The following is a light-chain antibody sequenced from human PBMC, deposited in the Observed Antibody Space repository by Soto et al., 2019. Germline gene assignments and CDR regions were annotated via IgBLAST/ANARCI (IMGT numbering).Light chain of an antibody. Sequence: EIVLTQSPGTLSLSPGERTTLSCRASQSISSSYLAWYQQKPGQAPRLLVYGASSRATGIPDRFSGSGFGTDFTLTISRLEPEDLALDYCHQYWSTCWSLGQRTKVDVK. CDR2: GAS. CDR3: HQYWSTCWS. J-gene: IGKJ1*01. CDR1: QSISSSY. V-gene: IGKV3-20*01.